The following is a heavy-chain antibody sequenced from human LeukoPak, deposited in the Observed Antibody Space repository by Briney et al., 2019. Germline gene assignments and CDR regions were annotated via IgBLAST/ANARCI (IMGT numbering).Heavy chain of an antibody. Sequence: PSETLSLTCAVYGGSFSGYYWSWIRQPPGKGLEWIGEINHSGSTNYNPSLKSRVTISVDTSKNQFSLKLSSVTAADTAVYYCASPSIAAAGTAPFDYWGQGTLVTVSS. V-gene: IGHV4-34*01. CDR1: GGSFSGYY. D-gene: IGHD6-13*01. CDR3: ASPSIAAAGTAPFDY. J-gene: IGHJ4*02. CDR2: INHSGST.